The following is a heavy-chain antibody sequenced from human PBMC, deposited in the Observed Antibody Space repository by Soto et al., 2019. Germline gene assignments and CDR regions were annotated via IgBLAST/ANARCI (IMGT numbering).Heavy chain of an antibody. V-gene: IGHV3-23*01. D-gene: IGHD5-18*01. CDR3: ARAVGGYSYAYLPED. J-gene: IGHJ4*01. Sequence: EVQLLESGGGLVQPGGSLRLSCAASGFIFSSSAMTWVRQAPGKGLEWVSGLSAGGTATYYADSVKGRFTISRDNSKNTLYLQVNSLRVEDTALYYCARAVGGYSYAYLPEDWGHGTLVTVSS. CDR2: LSAGGTAT. CDR1: GFIFSSSA.